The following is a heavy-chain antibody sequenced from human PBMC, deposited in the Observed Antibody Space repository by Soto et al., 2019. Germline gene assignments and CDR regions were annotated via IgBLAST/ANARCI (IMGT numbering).Heavy chain of an antibody. CDR3: AKEFDGHRYDFWSGYDY. CDR1: GFTFSSYS. V-gene: IGHV3-23*01. CDR2: ISGSGGST. D-gene: IGHD3-3*01. J-gene: IGHJ4*02. Sequence: GSLRLSCAASGFTFSSYSMSWVLHSPGNWLEWVSAISGSGGSTYYADSVKGRFTISRDNSKNTLYLQMNSLRAEDTAVYYCAKEFDGHRYDFWSGYDYWGQGTLVTVSS.